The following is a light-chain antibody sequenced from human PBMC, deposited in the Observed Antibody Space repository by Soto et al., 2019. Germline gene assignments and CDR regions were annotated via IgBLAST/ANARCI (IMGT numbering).Light chain of an antibody. CDR1: QNISTW. J-gene: IGKJ5*01. CDR2: DAS. V-gene: IGKV1-5*01. Sequence: DIGPIPCHASQNISTWLAWFQQKPGKAPNLLIYDASSLQSGVPSRFSGSGSGTQFTLTISSLQPDDFATYFCQQYNSYSITFGQGTRLEIK. CDR3: QQYNSYSIT.